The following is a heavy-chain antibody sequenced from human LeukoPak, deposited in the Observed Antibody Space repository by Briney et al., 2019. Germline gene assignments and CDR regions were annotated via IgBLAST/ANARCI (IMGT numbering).Heavy chain of an antibody. D-gene: IGHD2-15*01. CDR2: IYSGGST. V-gene: IGHV3-53*01. CDR3: AKDPRPHIVVVVAATGYFDY. J-gene: IGHJ4*02. Sequence: GGSLRLSCAASGFTVSSNYMSWVRQAPGKGLEWVSVIYSGGSTYYADSVKGRFTISRDNSKNTLYLQINSLRAEDTAVYYCAKDPRPHIVVVVAATGYFDYWGQGTLVTVSS. CDR1: GFTVSSNY.